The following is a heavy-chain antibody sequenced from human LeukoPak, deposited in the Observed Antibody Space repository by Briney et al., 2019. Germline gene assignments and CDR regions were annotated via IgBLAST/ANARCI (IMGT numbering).Heavy chain of an antibody. D-gene: IGHD6-19*01. V-gene: IGHV1-18*01. CDR3: ARVTAVAGALSY. J-gene: IGHJ4*01. CDR2: ITTYNGDT. CDR1: GYTFTTYG. Sequence: ASVKVSCKASGYTFTTYGVAWVRQAPGQGLEWLGWITTYNGDTNYVEHLQGRVTMTTDTSTSTAYMELRSLRSADTAMYYCARVTAVAGALSYWGQGTLVTVSS.